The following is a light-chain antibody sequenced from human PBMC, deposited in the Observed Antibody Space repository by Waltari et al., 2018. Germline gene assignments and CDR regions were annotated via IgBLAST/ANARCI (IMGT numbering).Light chain of an antibody. CDR2: DVS. Sequence: SALTQPRSVSGSPGQSVTISCTGPRSDVVGYHYVPWYQQHPGKAPKRMIYDVSKRPSGVPDRFAGSKSGNTASLTISGLQAEDEADYYCCSYAGSYTVVFGGGTKLTVL. CDR1: RSDVVGYHY. J-gene: IGLJ2*01. V-gene: IGLV2-11*01. CDR3: CSYAGSYTVV.